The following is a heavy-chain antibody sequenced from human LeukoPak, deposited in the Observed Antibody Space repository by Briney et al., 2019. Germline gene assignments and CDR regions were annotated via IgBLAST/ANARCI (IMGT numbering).Heavy chain of an antibody. V-gene: IGHV3-23*01. CDR3: AKDYYYDSSGYYYGDAFDI. Sequence: PGGSLRLSCAASGFTFRAYAMAWVRQAPGKGLEWVSTISGSGGTTYSADSVKGRFTISRDNSKNILYLQVNSLRAGDTAVYYCAKDYYYDSSGYYYGDAFDIWGQGTMVTVSS. CDR2: ISGSGGTT. CDR1: GFTFRAYA. J-gene: IGHJ3*02. D-gene: IGHD3-22*01.